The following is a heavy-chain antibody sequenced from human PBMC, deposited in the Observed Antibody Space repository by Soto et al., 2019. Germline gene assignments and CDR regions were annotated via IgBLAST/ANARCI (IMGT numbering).Heavy chain of an antibody. CDR2: INSDGSST. CDR3: TREKRYCNSATCYSGSDY. J-gene: IGHJ4*02. Sequence: VQLVESGGGLAQPGGSLRLSCAASGFTFSNYWMHWVRQAPGKGLVWVSRINSDGSSTTYGDSVKGRFTISRDNAKNTLYLQMNSLRAEDTAVYYCTREKRYCNSATCYSGSDYWGRGALVTVSS. D-gene: IGHD2-2*02. V-gene: IGHV3-74*03. CDR1: GFTFSNYW.